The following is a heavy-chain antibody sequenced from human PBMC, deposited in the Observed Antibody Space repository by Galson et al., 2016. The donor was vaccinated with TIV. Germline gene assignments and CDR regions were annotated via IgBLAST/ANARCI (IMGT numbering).Heavy chain of an antibody. CDR1: TFSISDSA. Sequence: SLRLSCAVSTFSISDSAMAWVRQAPGKGLEWVSTINVKGDDTYSADSVKGRFITSKDTSTNTLYLQMNNLRVDDTAVYFCAKDPGTTATRANDIWGQGTMVTVSS. CDR3: AKDPGTTATRANDI. CDR2: INVKGDDT. V-gene: IGHV3-23*01. J-gene: IGHJ3*02. D-gene: IGHD1-1*01.